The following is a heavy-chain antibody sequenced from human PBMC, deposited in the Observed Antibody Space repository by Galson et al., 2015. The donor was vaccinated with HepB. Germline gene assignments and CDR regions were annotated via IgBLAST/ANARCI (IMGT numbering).Heavy chain of an antibody. CDR2: INHSGST. CDR1: GGSFSGYY. D-gene: IGHD6-13*01. CDR3: ARGQGSSWSRAAGGFGD. V-gene: IGHV4-34*01. Sequence: ETLSLTCAVYGGSFSGYYWSWIRQPPGKGLEWIGEINHSGSTNYNPSLKSRVTISVDTSKNQFSLKLSSVTAADTAVYYCARGQGSSWSRAAGGFGDWGQGTLVTVSS. J-gene: IGHJ4*02.